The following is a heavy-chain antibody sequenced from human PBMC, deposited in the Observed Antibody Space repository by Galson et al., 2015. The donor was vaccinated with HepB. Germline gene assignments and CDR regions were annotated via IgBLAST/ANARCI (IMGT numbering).Heavy chain of an antibody. CDR3: ARGHFCTSSNCQTWSGYPDY. Sequence: SLRLSCSASGFTFSTYGMHWVRQAPGKGLEWVAFISYDGSKTVYADSVKGRFTISRDNSKNTLYLQMDSLRADDTALYFSARGHFCTSSNCQTWSGYPDYWGQGTLVTVSS. D-gene: IGHD2-2*01. J-gene: IGHJ4*02. CDR1: GFTFSTYG. V-gene: IGHV3-30-3*01. CDR2: ISYDGSKT.